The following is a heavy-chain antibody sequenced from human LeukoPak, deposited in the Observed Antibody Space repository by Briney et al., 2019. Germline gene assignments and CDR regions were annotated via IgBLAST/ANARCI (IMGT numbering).Heavy chain of an antibody. CDR3: ARDNPPDY. CDR2: IKQDGSEK. CDR1: GFTFSRYW. V-gene: IGHV3-7*03. J-gene: IGHJ4*02. Sequence: GGSLRLSCAASGFTFSRYWMSWVRQAPGKGLEWVANIKQDGSEKSYVESVRGRFTISRDNAKNSLYLQLNSLRAEDTALYYCARDNPPDYWGQGTLVTVSS.